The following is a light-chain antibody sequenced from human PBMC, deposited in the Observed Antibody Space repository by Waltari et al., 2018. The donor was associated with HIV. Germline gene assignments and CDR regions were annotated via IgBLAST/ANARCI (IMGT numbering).Light chain of an antibody. CDR1: QDVATW. V-gene: IGKV1-12*01. CDR2: AAS. J-gene: IGKJ1*01. Sequence: DIQMTQFPSFVSASVGDRVTITCRASQDVATWVAWTQQRPGEAPRLLIYAASRLHDGVPSRFSGDGSDREFTLTIGSLQPEDFATYYCQQAYDFPPTFGQGTKVE. CDR3: QQAYDFPPT.